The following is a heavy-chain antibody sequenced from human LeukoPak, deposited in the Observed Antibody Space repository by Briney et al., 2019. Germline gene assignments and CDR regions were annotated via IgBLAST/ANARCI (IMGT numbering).Heavy chain of an antibody. CDR1: GYTLTSYG. J-gene: IGHJ4*02. Sequence: GASVKVSCKASGYTLTSYGINWVRQAPGQGLEWLGWIRAYNDDTNYAPKFQGRVIMTTDTSTNTAYMELRSLRSDDTAVYYCARDPLEYFDSSNHGHWGQGTLLTVSS. V-gene: IGHV1-18*01. CDR3: ARDPLEYFDSSNHGH. D-gene: IGHD3-22*01. CDR2: IRAYNDDT.